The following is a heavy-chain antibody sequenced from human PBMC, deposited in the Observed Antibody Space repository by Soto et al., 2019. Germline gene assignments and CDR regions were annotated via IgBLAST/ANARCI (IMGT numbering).Heavy chain of an antibody. CDR2: IYYSGST. D-gene: IGHD6-13*01. CDR1: GGSISSSSYY. J-gene: IGHJ4*02. V-gene: IGHV4-39*01. CDR3: ARRQSRRWYGL. Sequence: SETLSLTCTVSGGSISSSSYYWGWIRQPPGKGLEWIGSIYYSGSTYYNPSLKSRVTISVDTSKNQFSLKLSSVTAADTAVYYCARRQSRRWYGLWGQGTLVTVS.